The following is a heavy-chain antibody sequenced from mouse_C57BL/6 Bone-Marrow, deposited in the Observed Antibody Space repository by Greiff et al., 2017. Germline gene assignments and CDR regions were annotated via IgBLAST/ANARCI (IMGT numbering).Heavy chain of an antibody. Sequence: QVQLQQPGAELVKPGASVKLSCKASGYTFTSYWMHWVKQRPGQGLEWIGMIHPNSGSTTYNEKFKSKATLTVDKSSSTAYMQLSSLTSEDSAVYYCARPPHYYGSSSSYYFDYWGQGTTLTVSS. J-gene: IGHJ2*01. CDR1: GYTFTSYW. V-gene: IGHV1-64*01. D-gene: IGHD1-1*01. CDR3: ARPPHYYGSSSSYYFDY. CDR2: IHPNSGST.